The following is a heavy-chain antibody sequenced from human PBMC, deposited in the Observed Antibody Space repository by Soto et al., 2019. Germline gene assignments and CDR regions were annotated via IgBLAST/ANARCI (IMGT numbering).Heavy chain of an antibody. D-gene: IGHD4-17*01. Sequence: SVKVSCNASGFTFTSSAVQWVRQARGQRLEWIGWIVVGSGNTNYAQKFQERVTITRDMSTSTAYMELSSLRSEDTAVYYCAADDYVHYYGMGVWGQGTTVTVSS. CDR3: AADDYVHYYGMGV. J-gene: IGHJ6*02. CDR2: IVVGSGNT. V-gene: IGHV1-58*01. CDR1: GFTFTSSA.